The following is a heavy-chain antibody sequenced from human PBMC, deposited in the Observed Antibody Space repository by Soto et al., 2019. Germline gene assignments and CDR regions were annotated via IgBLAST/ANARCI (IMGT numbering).Heavy chain of an antibody. D-gene: IGHD1-26*01. J-gene: IGHJ4*02. V-gene: IGHV4-30-2*01. Sequence: PSETLSLTCAVSGASMTTGGFSWTWVRQPPGGGLEWIGHVYHRASTQYNPSLKGRVCISVDTSRSLFSLRLTSLAAADPAVYFRTPGSAAPLSLLYFDTSGPGTLLTVSS. CDR1: GASMTTGGFS. CDR2: VYHRAST. CDR3: TPGSAAPLSLLYFDT.